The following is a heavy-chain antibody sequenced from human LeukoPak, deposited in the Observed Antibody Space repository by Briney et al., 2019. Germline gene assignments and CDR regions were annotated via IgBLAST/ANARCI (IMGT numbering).Heavy chain of an antibody. CDR1: GLSLNSYA. CDR3: AQGGSEIYYFYHGMDV. V-gene: IGHV3-30*03. CDR2: ISYDGSNK. D-gene: IGHD3-10*01. J-gene: IGHJ6*02. Sequence: PGGSLRLSCAASGLSLNSYAIHWVRQAPGKGLEWVTAISYDGSNKHYADSVRGRFTISRDNSKNTSYLQTNSLRSDDTAVYYCAQGGSEIYYFYHGMDVWGRGTTVTVSS.